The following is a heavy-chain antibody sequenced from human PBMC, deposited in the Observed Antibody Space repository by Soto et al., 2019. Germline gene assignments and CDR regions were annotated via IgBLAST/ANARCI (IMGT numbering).Heavy chain of an antibody. D-gene: IGHD4-17*01. CDR1: GFTFDDFA. CDR2: IIWNSGNL. CDR3: AKGASTTVFAFNDY. V-gene: IGHV3-9*01. J-gene: IGHJ4*02. Sequence: EVQLVESGGGLVQPGRSLRFSCAASGFTFDDFALHWVRQGPGKGLEWVSSIIWNSGNLGYGDSVKGRFTISRDNAKNSLYLQMNSLRGEDTALYYCAKGASTTVFAFNDYWGQGTLVTVSS.